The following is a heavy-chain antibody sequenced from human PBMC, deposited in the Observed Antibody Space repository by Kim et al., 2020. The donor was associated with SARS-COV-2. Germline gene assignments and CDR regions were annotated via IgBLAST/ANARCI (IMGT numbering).Heavy chain of an antibody. CDR2: M. J-gene: IGHJ4*02. V-gene: IGHV3-11*01. D-gene: IGHD3-16*01. Sequence: MYSADSVRGRLTISRENTNNFLYLSMSSLRPEDTAVYYCASGGALTVFKDHWGQGTLITVSP. CDR3: ASGGALTVFKDH.